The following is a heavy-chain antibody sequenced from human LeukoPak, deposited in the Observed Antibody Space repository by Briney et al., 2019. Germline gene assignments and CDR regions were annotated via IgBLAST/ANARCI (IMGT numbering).Heavy chain of an antibody. CDR2: ISAYNGNT. CDR1: GGTFSSYA. Sequence: GASVKVSCKASGGTFSSYAISWVRQAPGQGLEWMGWISAYNGNTNYAQKLQGRVTMTTDTSTSTAYMELRSLRSDDTAVYYCARNSGSGVWYYYYMDVWGKGTTVTVSS. V-gene: IGHV1-18*01. J-gene: IGHJ6*03. CDR3: ARNSGSGVWYYYYMDV. D-gene: IGHD1-26*01.